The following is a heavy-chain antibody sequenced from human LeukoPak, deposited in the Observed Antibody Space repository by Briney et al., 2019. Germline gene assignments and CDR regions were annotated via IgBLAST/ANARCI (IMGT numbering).Heavy chain of an antibody. CDR3: ARERSGNSAIQH. CDR1: GDSISGNY. D-gene: IGHD1-26*01. Sequence: SETLSFTCTVSGDSISGNYWTWLRHPPGMGLKWIGYVYSSGSTNYNPSLKSRVTISVDTSMNQFSLKLTSVTAADTAVYYCARERSGNSAIQHWGPGTLVTDSS. J-gene: IGHJ1*01. CDR2: VYSSGST. V-gene: IGHV4-59*01.